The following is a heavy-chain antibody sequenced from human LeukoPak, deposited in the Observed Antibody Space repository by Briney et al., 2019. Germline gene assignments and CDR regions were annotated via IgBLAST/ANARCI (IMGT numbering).Heavy chain of an antibody. CDR1: GYTFTGYY. J-gene: IGHJ5*02. Sequence: AASLKVSCKASGYTFTGYYMHRVRQAPGQGLERMGWINPNSGGTNYAQKFQGRVTMTRDTSISTAYMELSRLRSDDTAVYYCARDWCIPVGDTKVGFDPWGQGTLVTVSS. D-gene: IGHD6-19*01. CDR3: ARDWCIPVGDTKVGFDP. CDR2: INPNSGGT. V-gene: IGHV1-2*02.